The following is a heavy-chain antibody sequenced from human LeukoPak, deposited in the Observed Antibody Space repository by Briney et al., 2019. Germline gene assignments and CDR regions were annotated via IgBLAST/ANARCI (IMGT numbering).Heavy chain of an antibody. CDR2: INHSGST. Sequence: SETLSLTCAVYGVSFSGYYWSWIRQPPGKGLEWIGEINHSGSTNYNPSLKSRVTISVDTSKNQFSLKLSSVTAADTAVYYCARREDYYDSSGYRLYFDYWGQGTLVTVSS. J-gene: IGHJ4*02. V-gene: IGHV4-34*01. CDR1: GVSFSGYY. CDR3: ARREDYYDSSGYRLYFDY. D-gene: IGHD3-22*01.